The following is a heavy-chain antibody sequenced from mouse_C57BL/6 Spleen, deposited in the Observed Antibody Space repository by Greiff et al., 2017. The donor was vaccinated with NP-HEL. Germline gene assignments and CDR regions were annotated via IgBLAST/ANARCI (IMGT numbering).Heavy chain of an antibody. J-gene: IGHJ4*01. Sequence: VQLQQSGAELVKPGASVKLSCTASGFNIKDYYMHWVKQRTEQGLEWIGRIDPEDGDTKYAPKFQGKATITADTSSNTAYMQLSSLTSEDTAVYYCARYYDYDGSYSMDYWGQGTSVTVSS. CDR3: ARYYDYDGSYSMDY. CDR1: GFNIKDYY. D-gene: IGHD2-4*01. CDR2: IDPEDGDT. V-gene: IGHV14-2*01.